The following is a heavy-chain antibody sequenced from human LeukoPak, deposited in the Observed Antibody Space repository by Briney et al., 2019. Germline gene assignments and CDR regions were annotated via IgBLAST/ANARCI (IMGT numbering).Heavy chain of an antibody. D-gene: IGHD4/OR15-4a*01. V-gene: IGHV5-51*01. J-gene: IGHJ3*02. CDR3: ARAGVDDYQPDAFDI. CDR1: GYSFTSYW. Sequence: GESLKISCKGSGYSFTSYWIGWVRQMPGKGLEWMGIIYPGDSDTRYSPSFQGQVTISADKSISTAYLQWSSLKASDTAMYYCARAGVDDYQPDAFDIWGQGTMVTVSS. CDR2: IYPGDSDT.